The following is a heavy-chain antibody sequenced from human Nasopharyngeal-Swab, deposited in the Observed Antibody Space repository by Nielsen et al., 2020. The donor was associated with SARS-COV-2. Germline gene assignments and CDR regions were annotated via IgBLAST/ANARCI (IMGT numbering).Heavy chain of an antibody. D-gene: IGHD6-13*01. J-gene: IGHJ4*02. CDR3: STLPIPALGADY. Sequence: VRQMPGKGLEWVGRIRSKTHSYTTDYAASVKGRFTISRDDSKNTAYLHMNSLESEDTAVYYCSTLPIPALGADYWGQGTLVTVSS. V-gene: IGHV3-73*01. CDR2: IRSKTHSYTT.